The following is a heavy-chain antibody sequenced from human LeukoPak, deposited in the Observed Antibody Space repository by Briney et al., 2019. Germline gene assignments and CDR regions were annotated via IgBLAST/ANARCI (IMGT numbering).Heavy chain of an antibody. D-gene: IGHD1-1*01. J-gene: IGHJ4*02. CDR2: IYHSGSP. CDR3: ARVNINNWHSCDY. V-gene: IGHV4-4*02. CDR1: GGSISSNNW. Sequence: SETLSLTCAVSGGSISSNNWWGWVRQPPGKGLEWIGEIYHSGSPNYNPSLKSRVTISVDKSRNHFSLNLSPVTAADTAVYYCARVNINNWHSCDYWGQGTLVTVSS.